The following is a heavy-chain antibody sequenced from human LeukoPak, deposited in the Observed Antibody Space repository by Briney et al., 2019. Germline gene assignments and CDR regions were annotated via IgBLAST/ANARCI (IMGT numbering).Heavy chain of an antibody. V-gene: IGHV3-33*01. CDR2: IWYDGSNK. CDR3: VRVAVAGNLNNWFDP. D-gene: IGHD6-19*01. CDR1: GFTFSNYG. J-gene: IGHJ5*02. Sequence: GGSLRLSCAASGFTFSNYGMHWVRQAPGKGLEWVAVIWYDGSNKYYADSVKGRFTISRDNSKNTLYLQMNSLRAEDTAVYYCVRVAVAGNLNNWFDPWGQATLVTVSS.